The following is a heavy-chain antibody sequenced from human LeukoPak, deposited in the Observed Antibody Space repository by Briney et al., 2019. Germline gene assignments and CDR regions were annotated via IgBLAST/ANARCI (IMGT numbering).Heavy chain of an antibody. V-gene: IGHV5-51*01. Sequence: GESLKISCKGSGYNFDSHWIGWVRQMPGKGLEWMGIIYPGDSDTRYSPSFRGQVAISADKSISTAYLLWNSLKASDSAMYYCAREARGSSSDYWGQGTLVTVSS. J-gene: IGHJ4*02. CDR2: IYPGDSDT. CDR1: GYNFDSHW. CDR3: AREARGSSSDY. D-gene: IGHD3-10*01.